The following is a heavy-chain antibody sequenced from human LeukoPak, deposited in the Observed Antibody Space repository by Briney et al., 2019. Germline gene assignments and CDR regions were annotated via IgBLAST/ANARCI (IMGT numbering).Heavy chain of an antibody. CDR3: ARDEI. D-gene: IGHD5-24*01. V-gene: IGHV3-53*01. CDR2: IYSGGST. Sequence: GGCLRLACAASGFTVGSKYISWVRQSPGKGLEWVSVIYSGGSTYYSDSVKGRFTISRDNSKNTLYLQMNSLRAEDTAVYYCARDEIRGQGTLVTVSS. CDR1: GFTVGSKY. J-gene: IGHJ4*02.